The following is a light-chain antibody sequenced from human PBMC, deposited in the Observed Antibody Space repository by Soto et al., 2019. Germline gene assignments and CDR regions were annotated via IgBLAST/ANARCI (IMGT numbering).Light chain of an antibody. CDR3: QQHYSSPQT. V-gene: IGKV4-1*01. CDR1: QNVLYSSNNKNY. J-gene: IGKJ1*01. Sequence: DIVMTQSPDTLAVSLGERATINCKSSQNVLYSSNNKNYLAWYQQKPGQPPKLLIYWASTRESGVPDRFSGSGSGTDFTLTSSSLQAEDVAAYYCQQHYSSPQTFGQGTKVEIK. CDR2: WAS.